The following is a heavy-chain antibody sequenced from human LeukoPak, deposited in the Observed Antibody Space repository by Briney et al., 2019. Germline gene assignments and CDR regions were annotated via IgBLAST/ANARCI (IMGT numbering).Heavy chain of an antibody. CDR1: GFTFSSYS. D-gene: IGHD3-10*01. V-gene: IGHV3-30*03. CDR2: ISYDGSNK. CDR3: ARDERGPTH. Sequence: GGSLRLSCAASGFTFSSYSMNWVRQAPGKGLEWVAVISYDGSNKYYADSVKGRFTISRDNSKNTLYLQMNSLRVEDTAVYYCARDERGPTHWGQGTLVIVSS. J-gene: IGHJ4*02.